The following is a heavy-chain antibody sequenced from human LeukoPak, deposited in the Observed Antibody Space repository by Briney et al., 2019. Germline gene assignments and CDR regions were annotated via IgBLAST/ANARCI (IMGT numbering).Heavy chain of an antibody. V-gene: IGHV3-9*01. Sequence: GRSLRLSCAASGFTFDDYAMHWVRQAPGKGLEWVSGISWNSGSIGYADSVKGRFTISRDNAKNSLYLQMNSLRAEDTALYYCAKDLTTGWYYYYGMDVWGQGTTVTVSS. CDR1: GFTFDDYA. J-gene: IGHJ6*02. D-gene: IGHD4/OR15-4a*01. CDR3: AKDLTTGWYYYYGMDV. CDR2: ISWNSGSI.